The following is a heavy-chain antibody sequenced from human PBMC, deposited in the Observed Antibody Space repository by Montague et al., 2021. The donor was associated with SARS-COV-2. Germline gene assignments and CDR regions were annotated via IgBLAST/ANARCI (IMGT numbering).Heavy chain of an antibody. CDR3: VRYSGWFYFDF. V-gene: IGHV6-1*01. D-gene: IGHD6-19*01. Sequence: CAISGDSVSSNSVAWSWLRQSPSRGLEWLGRTYYRSKWYSDYALSVRGRLTVNPDASKKEFSLELNYVTPEDTAVYYCVRYSGWFYFDFWGQGTLVTVSS. CDR2: TYYRSKWYS. J-gene: IGHJ4*02. CDR1: GDSVSSNSVA.